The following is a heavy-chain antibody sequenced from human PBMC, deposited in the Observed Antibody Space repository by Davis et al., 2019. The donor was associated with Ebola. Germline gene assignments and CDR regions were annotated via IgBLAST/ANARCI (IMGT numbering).Heavy chain of an antibody. J-gene: IGHJ3*02. CDR2: IYYSGST. Sequence: MPSETLSLTCTVSGGSVSSGSYYWSWIRQPPGKGLEWIGYIYYSGSTNYNPSLKSRVTISVDTSKNQFSLKLSSVTAADTAVYYCARDTQWLVQGAFDIWGQGTMVTVSS. V-gene: IGHV4-61*01. D-gene: IGHD6-19*01. CDR3: ARDTQWLVQGAFDI. CDR1: GGSVSSGSYY.